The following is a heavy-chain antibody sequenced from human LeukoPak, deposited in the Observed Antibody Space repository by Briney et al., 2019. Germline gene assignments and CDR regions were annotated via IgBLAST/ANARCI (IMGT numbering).Heavy chain of an antibody. J-gene: IGHJ5*02. CDR3: ERDVGYRSWFDP. CDR2: ISYDGSNK. D-gene: IGHD5-18*01. V-gene: IGHV3-30-3*01. Sequence: HSGRSLRLSCPASGFTFSSYAMHWVRQAPGKGLEWVAVISYDGSNKYYADSVKGGFTISRDNVKNSLYLQMNSLTAEDTAMYYCERDVGYRSWFDPWGQGTLVTVSS. CDR1: GFTFSSYA.